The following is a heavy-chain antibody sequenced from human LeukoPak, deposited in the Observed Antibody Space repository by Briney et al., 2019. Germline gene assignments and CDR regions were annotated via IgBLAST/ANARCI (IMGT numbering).Heavy chain of an antibody. Sequence: GGSLRLSCAASEFTFSSYNMNWVRQAPGGGLEWISYISTSSLTIHYADSVKGRFTISRDNAKNTLYLQMNSLRAEDTAVYYCAKDPGQQLAGEAFDIWGQGTMVTVSS. D-gene: IGHD6-13*01. J-gene: IGHJ3*02. V-gene: IGHV3-48*01. CDR2: ISTSSLTI. CDR1: EFTFSSYN. CDR3: AKDPGQQLAGEAFDI.